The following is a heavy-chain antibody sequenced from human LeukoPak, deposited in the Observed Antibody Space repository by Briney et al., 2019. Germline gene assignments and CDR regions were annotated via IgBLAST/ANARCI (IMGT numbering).Heavy chain of an antibody. V-gene: IGHV3-66*02. CDR2: IYSGGST. CDR3: ARGRELLHFDY. CDR1: GFTVSSNY. J-gene: IGHJ4*02. Sequence: GGSLRLSCAASGFTVSSNYMSWVRQAPGKGLEWVSVIYSGGSTYYADSAKGRFTISRDNSKNTLYLQMNSLRAEDTAVYYCARGRELLHFDYWGQGTLVTVSS. D-gene: IGHD1-26*01.